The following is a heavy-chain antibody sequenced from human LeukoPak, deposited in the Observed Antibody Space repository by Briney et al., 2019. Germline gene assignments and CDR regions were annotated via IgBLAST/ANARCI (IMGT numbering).Heavy chain of an antibody. V-gene: IGHV3-23*01. Sequence: GGSLRLSCAASGFTFSSSAMSWVRQAPGKGLEWVSAISNNGGYTYYADSVQGRFTISGDNSKSTLCLQMNSLRAEDTAVYYCAKQLGYCSDGSCYFPYWGQGTLVTVSS. J-gene: IGHJ4*02. D-gene: IGHD2-15*01. CDR3: AKQLGYCSDGSCYFPY. CDR1: GFTFSSSA. CDR2: ISNNGGYT.